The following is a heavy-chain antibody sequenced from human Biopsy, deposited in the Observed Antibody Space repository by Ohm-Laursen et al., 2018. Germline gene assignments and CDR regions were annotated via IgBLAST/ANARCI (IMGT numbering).Heavy chain of an antibody. CDR2: MWSDGINK. CDR1: GFAFSYYG. J-gene: IGHJ4*02. CDR3: ARDDDTTGHYMILDH. D-gene: IGHD3-9*01. V-gene: IGHV3-33*01. Sequence: SLRLSCAASGFAFSYYGLHWVRQAPGTGLPWVAVMWSDGINKNYADSVKGRFTVSRDNSNNVLYLQMSSLRDEDSAVYYCARDDDTTGHYMILDHWGQGTLVTVSS.